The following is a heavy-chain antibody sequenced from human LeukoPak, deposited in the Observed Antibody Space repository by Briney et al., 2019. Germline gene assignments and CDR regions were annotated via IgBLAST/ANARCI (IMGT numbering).Heavy chain of an antibody. D-gene: IGHD3-22*01. CDR3: AKATPDSYYYDSSGCVDY. V-gene: IGHV3-23*01. J-gene: IGHJ4*02. CDR2: ISGSGGST. CDR1: GFTFSSYA. Sequence: GGSLRLSCAASGFTFSSYAMSWVRQAPGKGLEWVSAISGSGGSTYYADSVKGRFTISRDNSKNTLYLQMNSLRAEDTAVYYCAKATPDSYYYDSSGCVDYWGQGTLVTVSS.